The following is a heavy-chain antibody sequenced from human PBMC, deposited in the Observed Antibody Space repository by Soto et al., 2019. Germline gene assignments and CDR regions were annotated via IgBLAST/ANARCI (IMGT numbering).Heavy chain of an antibody. D-gene: IGHD6-19*01. CDR2: ISGCGDST. V-gene: IGHV3-23*01. Sequence: EVQFLASGGGLVQPGGSLRLSCAASGFTFTTYAMNWVRQAPGKGLEWVSVISGCGDSTYYTDSVKGRFTISRDNSKNTLYLQMNRLRAEDTDVYYCAKTYSSGWAIYYLYGMDVWGQGTTVTVSS. J-gene: IGHJ6*02. CDR3: AKTYSSGWAIYYLYGMDV. CDR1: GFTFTTYA.